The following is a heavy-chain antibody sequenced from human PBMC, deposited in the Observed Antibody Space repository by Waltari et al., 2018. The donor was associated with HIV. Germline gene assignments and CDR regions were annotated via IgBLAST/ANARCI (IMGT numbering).Heavy chain of an antibody. D-gene: IGHD3-3*01. CDR3: ARDSDFVTYFGAFDF. Sequence: QVLLVQSGAEVKKPGASVKVSCKTSGYTFTNYYVHWVRQAPGQGLEWMGKINPSGGGTTNAQKFQGRVTMTRDTSTSTVYMELGSLKSEDTAVFYCARDSDFVTYFGAFDFWSQGTMVTVSS. J-gene: IGHJ3*01. CDR1: GYTFTNYY. CDR2: INPSGGGT. V-gene: IGHV1-46*01.